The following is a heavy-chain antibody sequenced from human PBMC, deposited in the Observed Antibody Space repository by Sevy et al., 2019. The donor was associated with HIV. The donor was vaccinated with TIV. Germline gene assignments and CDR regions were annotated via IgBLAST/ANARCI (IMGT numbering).Heavy chain of an antibody. D-gene: IGHD6-6*01. CDR1: GGTFSSYA. CDR3: AAPAMAFRAAQYYYYGMDV. V-gene: IGHV1-69*13. CDR2: IIPIFGTA. Sequence: ASVKVSCKASGGTFSSYAISWVRQAPGQGLEWMGGIIPIFGTANYAQKFQGRVTITADESTSTAYMELSSLRSEDMAVYYCAAPAMAFRAAQYYYYGMDVWGQGTTVTVSS. J-gene: IGHJ6*02.